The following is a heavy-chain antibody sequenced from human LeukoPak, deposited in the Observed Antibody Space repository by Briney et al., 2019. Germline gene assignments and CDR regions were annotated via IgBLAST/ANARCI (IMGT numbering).Heavy chain of an antibody. J-gene: IGHJ4*02. CDR3: ANGETMARGVFSDY. CDR1: GFTFSSYA. CDR2: ISGSGGST. Sequence: GGSLRLSCAASGFTFSSYAMSWVRQAPGKGLEWVSAISGSGGSTYYADSVKGRFTISRDNSKNTLYLQMNSLRAEDTAVYYCANGETMARGVFSDYWGQGTLVTVSS. D-gene: IGHD3-10*01. V-gene: IGHV3-23*01.